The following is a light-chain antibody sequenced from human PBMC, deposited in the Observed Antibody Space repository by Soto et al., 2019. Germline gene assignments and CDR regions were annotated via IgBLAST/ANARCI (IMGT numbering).Light chain of an antibody. CDR1: SSDVGAYDH. J-gene: IGLJ1*01. CDR2: EVT. V-gene: IGLV2-8*01. Sequence: QSALTQPPSASGSPGQSVTIPCTGTSSDVGAYDHVSWYQQHPGKAPKLIIYEVTKRPAGVPDRFSGSKSGNTASLTVSGLQAEDEADYYCSSDAGNYNYVFGTGTKGTVL. CDR3: SSDAGNYNYV.